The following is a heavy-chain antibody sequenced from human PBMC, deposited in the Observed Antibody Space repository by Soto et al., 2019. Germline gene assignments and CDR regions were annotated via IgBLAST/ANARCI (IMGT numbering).Heavy chain of an antibody. V-gene: IGHV3-9*01. Sequence: GGSLRLSCAASGFTFDDYAMHWVRQAPGKGLEWVSGISWNSGSIGYADSVKGRFTISRDNAKNSLYLQMNSLRAEDTALYYCAKDYRWGSSSKMPDWYFDLWGRGTLVTVSS. J-gene: IGHJ2*01. D-gene: IGHD6-6*01. CDR2: ISWNSGSI. CDR3: AKDYRWGSSSKMPDWYFDL. CDR1: GFTFDDYA.